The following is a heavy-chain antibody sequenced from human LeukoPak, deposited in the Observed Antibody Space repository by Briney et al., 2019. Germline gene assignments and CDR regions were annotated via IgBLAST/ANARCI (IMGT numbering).Heavy chain of an antibody. CDR1: GYSISSDYY. CDR2: IHHSGST. D-gene: IGHD1-26*01. J-gene: IGHJ4*02. V-gene: IGHV4-38-2*02. Sequence: SETLSLTCTVSGYSISSDYYWGWIRQPPGRGLEWIGTIHHSGSTYYNPSLMSRVTMSVDTSKNQFSLRLNSVTAADTATYYCARGLAWELLVPFDFWGQGTLVTVSS. CDR3: ARGLAWELLVPFDF.